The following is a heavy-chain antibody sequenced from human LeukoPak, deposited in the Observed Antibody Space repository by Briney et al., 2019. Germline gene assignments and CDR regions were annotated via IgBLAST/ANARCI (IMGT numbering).Heavy chain of an antibody. D-gene: IGHD4-17*01. V-gene: IGHV3-23*01. CDR3: AKDADYGDYTDY. CDR1: GFTFSSYA. Sequence: GGSLRLSCAASGFTFSSYAMSWVRQAPGKGLEWVSTISGSGASTYYADSVKGRLTISRDNSKNTLYLQMNSLRAEDTAVYYCAKDADYGDYTDYWGQGTLVTVSS. CDR2: ISGSGAST. J-gene: IGHJ4*02.